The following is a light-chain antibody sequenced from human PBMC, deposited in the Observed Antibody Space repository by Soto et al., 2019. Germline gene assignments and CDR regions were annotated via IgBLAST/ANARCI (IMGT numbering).Light chain of an antibody. Sequence: QSVLTQTPSASGTPGQRVTISCSGSNSNIESNYVYWYQQFPRTAPKLLIYKDDQRPSGVPDRFSGSKSGDSASLAISRLRSEDEADYYCALRDDRLSGDWVFGGGTQLTVL. CDR1: NSNIESNY. V-gene: IGLV1-47*01. CDR3: ALRDDRLSGDWV. CDR2: KDD. J-gene: IGLJ3*02.